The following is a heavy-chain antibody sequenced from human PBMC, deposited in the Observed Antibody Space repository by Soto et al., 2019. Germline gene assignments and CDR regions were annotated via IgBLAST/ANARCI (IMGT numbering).Heavy chain of an antibody. CDR2: ISYDGSNK. CDR3: TRERPYYDSTGYPDWYFDL. J-gene: IGHJ2*01. V-gene: IGHV3-30-3*01. D-gene: IGHD3-22*01. Sequence: GGSLRLSCAASAFTFSSSAMHWVRQAPGKGLEWVAVISYDGSNKYYADSVKGRLTISRDNSKNTLYLQMNSLRAEDTAVYYCTRERPYYDSTGYPDWYFDLWGRGTLVTVS. CDR1: AFTFSSSA.